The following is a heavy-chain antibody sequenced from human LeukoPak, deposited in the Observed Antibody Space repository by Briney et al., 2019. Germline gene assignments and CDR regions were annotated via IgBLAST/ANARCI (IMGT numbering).Heavy chain of an antibody. CDR1: GFTFSSYG. J-gene: IGHJ4*02. CDR3: AKDLEYYYGSGRDY. D-gene: IGHD3-10*01. CDR2: ISYDGSNK. V-gene: IGHV3-30*18. Sequence: GGSLRLSCAASGFTFSSYGMHWVRQAPGKGLEWVAVISYDGSNKYYADSVKGRFTISRDNSKNTLYLQMNSLRAEDMAVYYCAKDLEYYYGSGRDYWGQGTLVTVSS.